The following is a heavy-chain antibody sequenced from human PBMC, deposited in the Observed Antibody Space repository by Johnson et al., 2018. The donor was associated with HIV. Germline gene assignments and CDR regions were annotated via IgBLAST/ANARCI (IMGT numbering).Heavy chain of an antibody. V-gene: IGHV3-30*02. D-gene: IGHD3-22*01. CDR1: GFTFSSYG. CDR2: IRYDGSNK. J-gene: IGHJ3*02. CDR3: AKEGGRITMIVVEPDAFDI. Sequence: QVQLVESGGGLVKPGGSLRLSCAASGFTFSSYGMHWVRQAPGKGLEWVALIRYDGSNKYYADYVKGRLTISRDNSKNTLYLQMKSLRAEDTAVYYCAKEGGRITMIVVEPDAFDIWGQGTMVTVSS.